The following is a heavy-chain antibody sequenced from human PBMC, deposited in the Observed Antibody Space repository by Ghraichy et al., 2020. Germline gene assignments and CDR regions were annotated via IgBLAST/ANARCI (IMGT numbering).Heavy chain of an antibody. CDR2: IYYSGST. CDR3: ARQGLKQWLAGVFDY. Sequence: SETLSLTCTVSGGSISSSSYYWGWIRQPPGKGLEWIGSIYYSGSTYYNPSLKSRVTISVDTSKNQFSLKLSSVTAADTAVYYCARQGLKQWLAGVFDYWGQGTLVTVSS. D-gene: IGHD6-19*01. CDR1: GGSISSSSYY. J-gene: IGHJ4*02. V-gene: IGHV4-39*07.